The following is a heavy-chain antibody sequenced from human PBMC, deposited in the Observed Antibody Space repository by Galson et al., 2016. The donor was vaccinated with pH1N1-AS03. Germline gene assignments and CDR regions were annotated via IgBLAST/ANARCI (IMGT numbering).Heavy chain of an antibody. CDR2: INEDGNVD. CDR3: ARVMIGVTGDVLDR. D-gene: IGHD6-19*01. V-gene: IGHV3-7*01. CDR1: GFTFNNYW. J-gene: IGHJ5*02. Sequence: SLRLSCAASGFTFNNYWMTWVRRAPGEGLEWVANINEDGNVDQYVDSAKGRFTISRDNGQNSVFLQMNSLRAEDAAVYFCARVMIGVTGDVLDRWGQGTLVTVSS.